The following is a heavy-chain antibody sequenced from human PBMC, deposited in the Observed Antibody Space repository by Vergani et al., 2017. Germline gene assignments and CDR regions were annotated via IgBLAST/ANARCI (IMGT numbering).Heavy chain of an antibody. D-gene: IGHD3-22*01. V-gene: IGHV4-34*01. CDR1: GGSFSDYY. J-gene: IGHJ5*02. Sequence: QVQLQEWGAGLLKTSETLSLTCGVSGGSFSDYYWSWIRQAPGLGLEWIGEVNHGGSTNYTPSLKSRVTISVDTSKNQFSLTLSSVTAADTAVYYCARHEGYYDSSGYYPRTNWFDPWGQGTLVTVAS. CDR2: VNHGGST. CDR3: ARHEGYYDSSGYYPRTNWFDP.